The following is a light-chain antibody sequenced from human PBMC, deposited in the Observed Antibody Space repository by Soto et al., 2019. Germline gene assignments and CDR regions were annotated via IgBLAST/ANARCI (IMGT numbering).Light chain of an antibody. J-gene: IGKJ1*01. CDR2: KAS. Sequence: DIQMTQSPSTLSASVGDRVTITCRASQSISSWLAWYQQKPRKAPKLLIYKASTLKSGVPSRFGGGGSGTEFTLTISSLQPDDFATYYCQQYHTYSWTFGQGTKVDIK. CDR3: QQYHTYSWT. V-gene: IGKV1-5*03. CDR1: QSISSW.